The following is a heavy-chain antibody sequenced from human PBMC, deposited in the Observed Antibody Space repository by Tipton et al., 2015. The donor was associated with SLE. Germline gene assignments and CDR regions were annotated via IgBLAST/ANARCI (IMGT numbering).Heavy chain of an antibody. J-gene: IGHJ2*01. Sequence: TLSLTCTVSGGSIASGSYYWSWIRQPAGRALEWIGRINTTGITNYSPSLKSRVSTSVDTSKNQFSLKLTSVTAADTAFYYCARGDSADLWGRGTLVTVSS. CDR3: ARGDSADL. V-gene: IGHV4-61*02. D-gene: IGHD3-16*01. CDR1: GGSIASGSYY. CDR2: INTTGIT.